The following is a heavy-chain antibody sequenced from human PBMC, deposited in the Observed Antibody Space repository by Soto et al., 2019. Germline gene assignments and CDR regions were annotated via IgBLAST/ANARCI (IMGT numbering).Heavy chain of an antibody. D-gene: IGHD3-10*01. J-gene: IGHJ6*02. CDR1: GGSISSYY. CDR3: ARTTMGRGYGMDV. CDR2: IYYSGST. V-gene: IGHV4-59*08. Sequence: QVQLQESGPGRVKPSETLSLTCTVSGGSISSYYWSWIRQPPGKGLEWIGYIYYSGSTNYNPSLKSRVTISVDTSKNQFSLKMSSVTAADTAVYYCARTTMGRGYGMDVWGQGTTVTVSS.